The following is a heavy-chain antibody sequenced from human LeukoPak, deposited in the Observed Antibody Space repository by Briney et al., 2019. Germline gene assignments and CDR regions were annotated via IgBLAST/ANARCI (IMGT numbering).Heavy chain of an antibody. CDR1: GGSISSGSYS. Sequence: SQTLSLTCTVSGGSISSGSYSWSWIRQPAGKGLEWIGRISTTGSINYNPSLQSRVTILVDTPKNQFSLKLSSVTAADTALYYCARAQRPYTSSWLIDYWGHGTLVTVSS. J-gene: IGHJ4*01. CDR2: ISTTGSI. V-gene: IGHV4-61*02. D-gene: IGHD6-13*01. CDR3: ARAQRPYTSSWLIDY.